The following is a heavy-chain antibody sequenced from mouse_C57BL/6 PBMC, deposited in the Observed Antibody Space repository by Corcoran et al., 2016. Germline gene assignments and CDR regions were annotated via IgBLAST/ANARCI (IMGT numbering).Heavy chain of an antibody. D-gene: IGHD1-1*01. Sequence: QVQLKQSGAELVRPGASVKLSCKASGYTFTDYYINWVKQRPGQGLEWIARIYPGSGNTYYNEKFKGKATLTAEKSSSTAYMQLSSLTSEDSAVYFCARKIYYGSLDYWGQGTTLTVSS. CDR3: ARKIYYGSLDY. V-gene: IGHV1-76*01. CDR2: IYPGSGNT. J-gene: IGHJ2*01. CDR1: GYTFTDYY.